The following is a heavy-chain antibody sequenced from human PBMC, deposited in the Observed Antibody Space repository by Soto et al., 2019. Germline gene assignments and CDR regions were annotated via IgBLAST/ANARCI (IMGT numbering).Heavy chain of an antibody. Sequence: EVQLVESGGGLVQPGGSLRLSCVASGFALSNYWINWVRQAPGKGLEWVANIKQDGSEKNYVDSVKGRFTISRDNASNSLYLQMNSRRAEDTAAYYCARETSTWGCWGQGTLVTVSS. CDR3: ARETSTWGC. D-gene: IGHD7-27*01. V-gene: IGHV3-7*05. CDR2: IKQDGSEK. CDR1: GFALSNYW. J-gene: IGHJ4*02.